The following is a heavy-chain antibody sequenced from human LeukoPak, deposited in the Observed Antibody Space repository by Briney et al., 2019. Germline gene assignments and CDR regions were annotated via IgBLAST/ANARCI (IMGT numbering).Heavy chain of an antibody. J-gene: IGHJ6*03. CDR1: GFTFSSYA. CDR2: ISSNGGST. V-gene: IGHV3-64*01. Sequence: GGSLRLSCAASGFTFSSYAMHWVRQAPGKGLEYVSAISSNGGSTYYANSVKGGFTISRDNSKNTLYLQMGSLRAEDMAVYYCARDHGDHYYYYYYMDVWGKGTTATVSS. CDR3: ARDHGDHYYYYYYMDV. D-gene: IGHD4-17*01.